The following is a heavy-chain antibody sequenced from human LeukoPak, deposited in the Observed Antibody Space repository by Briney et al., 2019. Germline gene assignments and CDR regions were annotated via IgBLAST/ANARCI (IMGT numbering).Heavy chain of an antibody. V-gene: IGHV3-11*04. CDR3: ARDKYYYDSSGLWGY. D-gene: IGHD3-22*01. J-gene: IGHJ4*02. CDR1: GFTFSDYY. Sequence: GGSLRLSCAASGFTFSDYYMSWIRQAPGKGLEWVSYISSSGSTIYYADSVKGRFTISRDDAKNSLYLQMNSLRAEDTAVYYCARDKYYYDSSGLWGYWGQGTLVTVSS. CDR2: ISSSGSTI.